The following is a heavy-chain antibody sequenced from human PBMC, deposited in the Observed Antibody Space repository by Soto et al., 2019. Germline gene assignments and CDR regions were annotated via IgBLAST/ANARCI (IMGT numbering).Heavy chain of an antibody. Sequence: GGSLRLSCAASGFTFSNAWMSWVRQAPGKGLEWVGRIKSKTDGGTTDYAAPVKGRFTISRDDSKNTLYLQMNSLKTEDTAVYYCTTETYYDILTGYYSDPLFDPWGQGTLVTVSS. V-gene: IGHV3-15*01. D-gene: IGHD3-9*01. CDR3: TTETYYDILTGYYSDPLFDP. J-gene: IGHJ5*02. CDR2: IKSKTDGGTT. CDR1: GFTFSNAW.